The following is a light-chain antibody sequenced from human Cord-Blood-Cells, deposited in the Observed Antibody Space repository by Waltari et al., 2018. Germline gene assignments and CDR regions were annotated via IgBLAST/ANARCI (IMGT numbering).Light chain of an antibody. CDR1: QSVSSY. CDR2: DAS. J-gene: IGKJ1*01. V-gene: IGKV3-11*01. Sequence: EIVLTQSPATLSLSPGERATLSCRASQSVSSYLAWYQQKPGQAPRLLIYDASNRATGSPARFSGRGSGTDFTLTISSLEPEDFAGYYCQQRSNWPTFGQGTKVEIK. CDR3: QQRSNWPT.